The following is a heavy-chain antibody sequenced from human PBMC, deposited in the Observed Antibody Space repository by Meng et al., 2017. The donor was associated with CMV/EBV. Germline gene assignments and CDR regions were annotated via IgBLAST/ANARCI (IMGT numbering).Heavy chain of an antibody. CDR2: INHSGST. V-gene: IGHV4-34*01. Sequence: SETLSLTCAVYGGSSSGYYWSWIRQPPGKGLEWIGEINHSGSTNYNPSLKSRVTISVETAKSQFSLKLSSVTAADTAVYYCARRNGVPRVFWSYYGMDVWGQGTTVTVSS. J-gene: IGHJ6*02. CDR1: GGSSSGYY. CDR3: ARRNGVPRVFWSYYGMDV. D-gene: IGHD3-3*01.